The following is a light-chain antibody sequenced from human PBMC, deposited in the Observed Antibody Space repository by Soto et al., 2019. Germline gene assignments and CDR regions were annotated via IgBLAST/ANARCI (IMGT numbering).Light chain of an antibody. J-gene: IGKJ2*01. CDR2: ATS. V-gene: IGKV1-12*01. CDR1: QGISSW. Sequence: DIQLTQSPSSVSASVGDRVTITCRASQGISSWLAWYQQTPGKAPRLLIYATSNLQSGVTSRISGSGSGTAFTLTITSLQPEDFATYFCQQSYSSQYTFGQGTKLEIK. CDR3: QQSYSSQYT.